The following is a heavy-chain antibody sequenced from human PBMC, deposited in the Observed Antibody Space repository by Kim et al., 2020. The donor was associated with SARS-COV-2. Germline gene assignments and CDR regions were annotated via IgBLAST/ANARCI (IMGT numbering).Heavy chain of an antibody. Sequence: YYADSVKGRFTISRDNSKNTLYLQMNSLRAEDTAVYYCARGSGSYWYYFDYWPGNPGHRLL. J-gene: IGHJ4*02. D-gene: IGHD1-26*01. CDR3: ARGSGSYWYYFDY. V-gene: IGHV3-33*01.